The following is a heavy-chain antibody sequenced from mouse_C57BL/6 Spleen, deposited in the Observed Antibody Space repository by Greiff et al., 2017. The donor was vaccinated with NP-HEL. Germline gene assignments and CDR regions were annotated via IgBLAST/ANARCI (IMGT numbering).Heavy chain of an antibody. CDR2: INPSTGGT. V-gene: IGHV1-42*01. CDR3: ARGNYGDYAMDY. D-gene: IGHD1-1*01. J-gene: IGHJ4*01. CDR1: GYSFTGYY. Sequence: DVQLQESGPELVKPGASVKISCKASGYSFTGYYMNWVKQSPEKSLEWIGEINPSTGGTTYNQKFKAKATLTVDKSSSTAYMQLKSLTSEDSAVYYCARGNYGDYAMDYWGQGTSVTVSS.